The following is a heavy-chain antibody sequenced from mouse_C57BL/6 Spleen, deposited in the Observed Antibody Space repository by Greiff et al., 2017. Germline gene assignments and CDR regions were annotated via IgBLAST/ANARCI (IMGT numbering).Heavy chain of an antibody. Sequence: VQLQQPGAELVRPGSSVKLSCKASGFTFTSSWMDWVTQRPGQGLEWIGNIYPSDSATHYNQKFKDTATLTVDKSSSTSYMQLSRLTSEAAAVYYGAREGGLGGLDYWGQGTTVTVSA. D-gene: IGHD1-1*02. CDR3: AREGGLGGLDY. CDR1: GFTFTSSW. J-gene: IGHJ2*01. CDR2: IYPSDSAT. V-gene: IGHV1-61*01.